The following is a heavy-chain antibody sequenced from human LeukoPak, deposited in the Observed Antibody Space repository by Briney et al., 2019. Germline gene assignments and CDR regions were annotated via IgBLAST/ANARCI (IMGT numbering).Heavy chain of an antibody. V-gene: IGHV1-2*02. J-gene: IGHJ4*02. D-gene: IGHD3-10*01. CDR3: ARDQYYYGSGSYYN. CDR1: GYTFTGYY. CDR2: INPNSGGT. Sequence: ASVKVSCTASGYTFTGYYMHWVRQAPGQGLEWMGWINPNSGGTNYAQKFQGRVTMTRDTSISTAYMELSRLRSDDTAVYYCARDQYYYGSGSYYNWGQGTLVTVSS.